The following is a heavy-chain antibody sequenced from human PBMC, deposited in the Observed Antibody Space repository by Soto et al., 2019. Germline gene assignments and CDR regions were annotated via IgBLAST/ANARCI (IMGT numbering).Heavy chain of an antibody. J-gene: IGHJ4*02. Sequence: QVQLVQSGAEVKKPGASVKVSCKASGYTFTSYGISWVRQAPGQGLEWMGWISAYHGNTNYAQKLQGRVTMTTDTSTSTASMELRSLRSDDTAVYYCARSTYDSSSWSDYWGQGPLVTVSS. CDR1: GYTFTSYG. CDR2: ISAYHGNT. D-gene: IGHD6-13*01. V-gene: IGHV1-18*01. CDR3: ARSTYDSSSWSDY.